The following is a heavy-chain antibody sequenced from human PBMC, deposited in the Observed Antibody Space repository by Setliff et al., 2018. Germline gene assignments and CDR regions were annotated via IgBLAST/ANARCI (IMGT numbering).Heavy chain of an antibody. V-gene: IGHV4-59*08. Sequence: PSETLSLTCIVSGVSVSRHYWSWIRQPPGKTLEWIGYIYTGGSTTYNPSLKSRVTLSLDTSKNHLSLNLTSVTAADTAVYYCARHENDYGDYDDAFDIWGQGTMVTVS. D-gene: IGHD4-17*01. CDR2: IYTGGST. CDR1: GVSVSRHY. CDR3: ARHENDYGDYDDAFDI. J-gene: IGHJ3*02.